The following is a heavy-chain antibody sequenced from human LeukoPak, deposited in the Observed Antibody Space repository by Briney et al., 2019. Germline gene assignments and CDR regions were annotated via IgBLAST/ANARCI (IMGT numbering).Heavy chain of an antibody. CDR3: ARAVPTIHHMDV. J-gene: IGHJ6*03. Sequence: PGGSLRLSCAASEFIYSRYSMHWVRQTPGKGLEWLAVISYHGVDKFYRASVKGRFTISRDNVENTLFLQLDNVSAEDSGVYFCARAVPTIHHMDVWGKGTTVTVSS. CDR1: EFIYSRYS. V-gene: IGHV3-30*04. CDR2: ISYHGVDK. D-gene: IGHD1-26*01.